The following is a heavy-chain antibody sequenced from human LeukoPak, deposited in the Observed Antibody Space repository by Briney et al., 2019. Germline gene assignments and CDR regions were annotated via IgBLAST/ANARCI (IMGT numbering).Heavy chain of an antibody. J-gene: IGHJ4*02. CDR2: IYYSGRT. V-gene: IGHV4-59*11. CDR1: AGSIISHN. Sequence: PSETLSLTCSVSAGSIISHNWSWIRQPPGKGLEWIGYIYYSGRTNYNPSLKSRVTISVDTSKNQFSLKLSSVTAADTAVYYCARSTVVTPPDYWGQGTLVTVSS. D-gene: IGHD4-23*01. CDR3: ARSTVVTPPDY.